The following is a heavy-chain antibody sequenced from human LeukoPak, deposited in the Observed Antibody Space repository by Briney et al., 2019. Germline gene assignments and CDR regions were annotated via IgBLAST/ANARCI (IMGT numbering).Heavy chain of an antibody. CDR1: GGSISSGGYY. Sequence: SETLSLTCTVSGGSISSGGYYWSWIRQPPGKGLEWIGYIYYSGSTNYNPSLKSRVTISVDTSKNQFSLKLSSVTAADTAVYYCASSGGATGPSGYWGQGTLVTVSS. D-gene: IGHD1-26*01. V-gene: IGHV4-61*08. J-gene: IGHJ4*02. CDR2: IYYSGST. CDR3: ASSGGATGPSGY.